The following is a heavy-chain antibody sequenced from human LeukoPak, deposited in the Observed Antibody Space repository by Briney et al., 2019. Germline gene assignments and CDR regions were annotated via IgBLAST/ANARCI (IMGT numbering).Heavy chain of an antibody. V-gene: IGHV1-18*01. CDR1: GYTFTSYG. CDR3: ARDLGVVVAADYFDY. CDR2: ISAYNGNT. J-gene: IGHJ4*02. Sequence: PVASVKVSCKASGYTFTSYGISWVRQAPGQGLEWMGWISAYNGNTNYAQKLQGRVTMTTDTSTSTAYMELRSLRSDDTAVYYCARDLGVVVAADYFDYWGQGTLVTVSS. D-gene: IGHD2-15*01.